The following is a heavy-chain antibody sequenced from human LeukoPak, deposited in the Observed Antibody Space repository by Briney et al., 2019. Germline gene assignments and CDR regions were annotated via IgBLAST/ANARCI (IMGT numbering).Heavy chain of an antibody. CDR3: ARESPFAARLLDY. V-gene: IGHV1-69*05. CDR2: IIPIFGTA. J-gene: IGHJ4*02. D-gene: IGHD6-6*01. Sequence: GASVKVSCKASGGTFSSYAISWVRQAPGQGLEWMGGIIPIFGTANYAQKFQGRVTITTDESTSTAYMELSSLRSEDTAVYYCARESPFAARLLDYWGQGTLVTVSS. CDR1: GGTFSSYA.